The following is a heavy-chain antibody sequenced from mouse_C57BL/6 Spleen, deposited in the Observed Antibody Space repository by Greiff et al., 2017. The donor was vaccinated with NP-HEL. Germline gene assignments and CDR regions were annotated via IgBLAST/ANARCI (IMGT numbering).Heavy chain of an antibody. CDR3: ARGGYGNHGDAMDY. CDR1: GYAFTNYL. J-gene: IGHJ4*01. V-gene: IGHV1-54*01. Sequence: QVQLKESGAELVRPGTSVKVSCKASGYAFTNYLIEWVKQRPGQGLEWIGVINPGSGGTNYNEKFKGKATLTADKSSSTAYMQLSSLTSEDSAVYFCARGGYGNHGDAMDYWGQGTSVTVSS. CDR2: INPGSGGT. D-gene: IGHD2-1*01.